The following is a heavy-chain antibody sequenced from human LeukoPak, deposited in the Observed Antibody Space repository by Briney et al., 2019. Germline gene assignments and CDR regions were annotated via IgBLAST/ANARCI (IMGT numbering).Heavy chain of an antibody. D-gene: IGHD3-22*01. V-gene: IGHV3-30-3*01. CDR3: AREAIVVVITSYYYYGMDV. CDR2: ISYDGSNK. Sequence: PGRTLRLSCAASVFTFSSYSMHCVPQAPGKGREWGAVISYDGSNKYYTDSVKARFTISRDNSKNRLYLQMNSLRAEDTAVYYCAREAIVVVITSYYYYGMDVWGQGTTVTVSS. CDR1: VFTFSSYS. J-gene: IGHJ6*02.